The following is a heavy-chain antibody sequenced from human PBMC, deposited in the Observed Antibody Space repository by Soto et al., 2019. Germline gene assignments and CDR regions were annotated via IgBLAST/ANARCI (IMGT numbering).Heavy chain of an antibody. V-gene: IGHV3-53*01. J-gene: IGHJ1*01. CDR2: IYSGGST. Sequence: EVQLVESGGGLIQPGGSLRLSCAASGFTVSSNYMSWVRQAPGKGLEWVSVIYSGGSTYYADSVKGRFTISRDNSNNTLYLQRNSLRAEDTAGYYCARDRVESAYPESFQHWGQGTLVTVSS. D-gene: IGHD3-16*01. CDR3: ARDRVESAYPESFQH. CDR1: GFTVSSNY.